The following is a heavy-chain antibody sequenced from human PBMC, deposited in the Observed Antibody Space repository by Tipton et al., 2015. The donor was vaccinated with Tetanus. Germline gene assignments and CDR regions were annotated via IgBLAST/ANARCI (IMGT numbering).Heavy chain of an antibody. CDR3: ARDRGVRGGYYYYHGMDV. Sequence: TLSLTCAVSGISIGSANYYWSWIRRHPRKGLEWIGYIYSRGSIHYNPSLQSRVFISLDTSANQFSLKLNSVTAADTAVYYCARDRGVRGGYYYYHGMDVWGQGTTVTVSS. CDR2: IYSRGSI. CDR1: GISIGSANYY. V-gene: IGHV4-31*11. J-gene: IGHJ6*02. D-gene: IGHD3-10*01.